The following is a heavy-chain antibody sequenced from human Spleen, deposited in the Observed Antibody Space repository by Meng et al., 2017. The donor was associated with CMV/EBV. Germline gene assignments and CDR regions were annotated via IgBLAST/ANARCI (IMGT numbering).Heavy chain of an antibody. CDR2: ISSSSSYI. CDR3: ARKKTYDSSGYRAFDI. J-gene: IGHJ3*02. Sequence: GESLKISCAASGFTFSSYSMNWVRQAPGKGLEWVSSISSSSSYIYYADSVKGRFTISRDNAKNSLYLQMNSLRAEDTAVYYCARKKTYDSSGYRAFDIWGQGTMVTVSS. CDR1: GFTFSSYS. V-gene: IGHV3-21*01. D-gene: IGHD3-22*01.